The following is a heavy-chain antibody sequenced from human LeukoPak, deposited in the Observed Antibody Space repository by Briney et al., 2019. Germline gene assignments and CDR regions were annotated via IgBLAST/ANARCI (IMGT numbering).Heavy chain of an antibody. V-gene: IGHV1-46*01. Sequence: ASVKVSCKASGYTFTSYYMHWVRQAPGQGLEWMGIINPSGGSTSYAQKFQGRVTMTRDMSTSTVYMELSSLRSEDTAVYYCARDGAPNTRSGQLVHYYWGQGTLVTVSS. CDR2: INPSGGST. D-gene: IGHD6-13*01. CDR1: GYTFTSYY. CDR3: ARDGAPNTRSGQLVHYY. J-gene: IGHJ4*02.